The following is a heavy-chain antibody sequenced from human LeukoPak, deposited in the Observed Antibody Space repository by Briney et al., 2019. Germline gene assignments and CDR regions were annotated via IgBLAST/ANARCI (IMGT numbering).Heavy chain of an antibody. Sequence: GGSLRLSCAASGFIFSGYGMHWVRQAPGKGQEWVAVIWYDGSNKYYADSVKGRFTISRDNSKNTLYLQMNSLRAEDTAVFYCARGNFRRDGYNFDYWGQGTLVTVSS. V-gene: IGHV3-33*01. CDR3: ARGNFRRDGYNFDY. CDR1: GFIFSGYG. CDR2: IWYDGSNK. J-gene: IGHJ4*02. D-gene: IGHD5-24*01.